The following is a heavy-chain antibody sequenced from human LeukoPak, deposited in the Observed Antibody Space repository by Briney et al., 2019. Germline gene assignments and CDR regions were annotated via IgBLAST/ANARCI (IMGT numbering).Heavy chain of an antibody. CDR3: ASSPGDYDILTGYYSTRFYGMDV. V-gene: IGHV3-53*01. CDR2: IYSGDST. D-gene: IGHD3-9*01. Sequence: PGGSLRLSCAASGFTVSSNYMSWVRQAPGKGLEWLSVIYSGDSTDYADSVKGRFTISRDNSKNTVYLQMSSLRAEDTAVYYCASSPGDYDILTGYYSTRFYGMDVWGQGTTVTVSS. CDR1: GFTVSSNY. J-gene: IGHJ6*02.